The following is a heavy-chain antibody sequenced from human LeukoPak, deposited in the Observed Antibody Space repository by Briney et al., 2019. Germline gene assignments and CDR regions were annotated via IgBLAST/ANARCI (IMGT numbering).Heavy chain of an antibody. J-gene: IGHJ4*02. D-gene: IGHD5-18*01. CDR1: GGSISSYY. V-gene: IGHV4-59*07. Sequence: PSDSLSLTCTVSGGSISSYYRSWIRQPPGKGLEWIGYIYYSGSTNYNPSLKSRVTISVDTSKNQFSLKLSSVTAADTAVYYCARGLFGGYSYGFDYWGQGTLVTVSS. CDR3: ARGLFGGYSYGFDY. CDR2: IYYSGST.